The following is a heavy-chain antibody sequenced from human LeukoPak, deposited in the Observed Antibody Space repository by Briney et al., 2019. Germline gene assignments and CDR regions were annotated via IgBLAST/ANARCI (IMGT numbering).Heavy chain of an antibody. D-gene: IGHD1-26*01. V-gene: IGHV1-8*01. J-gene: IGHJ5*02. Sequence: ASVKVSYKASGYTFTSYDINWVRQATGQGLEWMGWMNPNGGNTGYAQKFQGRVTMTRNTSISTAYMELSSLRSEDTAVYYCARRVGATVNWFDPWGQGTLVTVSS. CDR2: MNPNGGNT. CDR1: GYTFTSYD. CDR3: ARRVGATVNWFDP.